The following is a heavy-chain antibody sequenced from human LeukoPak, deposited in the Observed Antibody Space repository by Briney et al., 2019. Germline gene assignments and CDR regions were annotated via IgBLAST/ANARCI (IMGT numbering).Heavy chain of an antibody. Sequence: SVKVSCKASGGTFSSCDISWVRQAPGQGLERMGGIMPMFGKTNYAQKFQGRVTTTADKATSTAYMELSSLRSEDTAVYYCAGGRTDIVVVPAILRNYYFDYWGQGTLVTVSS. V-gene: IGHV1-69*06. J-gene: IGHJ4*02. CDR3: AGGRTDIVVVPAILRNYYFDY. CDR1: GGTFSSCD. CDR2: IMPMFGKT. D-gene: IGHD2-2*01.